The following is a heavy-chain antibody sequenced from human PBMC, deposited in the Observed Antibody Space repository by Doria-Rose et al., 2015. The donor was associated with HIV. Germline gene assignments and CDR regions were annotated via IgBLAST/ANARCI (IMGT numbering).Heavy chain of an antibody. CDR3: ARIKSSRWYHKYYFDF. D-gene: IGHD6-13*01. Sequence: SGPVLVKPTETLTLTCTVSGVSLSSPGMGVSWIRQPPGKALEWLANIFSDDERSYKTSLKSRPTISRGTSKSQVVLTMTDMDPVDTATYYCARIKSSRWYHKYYFDFWGQETLVIVSA. CDR2: IFSDDER. CDR1: GVSLSSPGMG. V-gene: IGHV2-26*01. J-gene: IGHJ4*02.